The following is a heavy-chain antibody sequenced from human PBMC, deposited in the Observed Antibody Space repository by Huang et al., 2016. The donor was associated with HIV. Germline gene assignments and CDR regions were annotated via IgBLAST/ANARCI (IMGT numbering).Heavy chain of an antibody. Sequence: VQLVESGGGVVQPGRSLRLACACSGFRFSTYGLHWVRQAQCKGLEWVAVISYDGSNKYYAHPVKCRFTISRDTSENKVYLQMNSLRHEDTAVYYCAKDGADEEWDIDYWGQGTLVTVSS. CDR2: ISYDGSNK. CDR1: GFRFSTYG. CDR3: AKDGADEEWDIDY. D-gene: IGHD1-26*01. J-gene: IGHJ4*02. V-gene: IGHV3-30*18.